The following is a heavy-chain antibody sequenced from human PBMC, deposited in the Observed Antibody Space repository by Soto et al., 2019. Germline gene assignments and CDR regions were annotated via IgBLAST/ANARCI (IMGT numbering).Heavy chain of an antibody. CDR2: IYHSGST. J-gene: IGHJ4*02. CDR3: ARVPAY. V-gene: IGHV4-30-2*01. Sequence: LSSAVCRDCMNIAEYYGSWIRQPPGKGLEWIGYIYHSGSTYYNPSLKSRVTISVDRSKNQFSLKLSSVTDADTGVYYCARVPAYWGKRTLVTVSP. CDR1: RDCMNIAEYY.